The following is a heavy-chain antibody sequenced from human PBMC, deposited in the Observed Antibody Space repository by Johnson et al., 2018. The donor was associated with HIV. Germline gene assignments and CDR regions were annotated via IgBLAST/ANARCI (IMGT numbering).Heavy chain of an antibody. Sequence: VQLVESGGGLVQPGGSLRLSCVASGFNVSGNYMSWVRQAPGRGLEWVSVISGSGGNTYYADSVKGRFTISRDNSKNTLYFQMNSLRAGETAVYYCAKTVRQWLVLNDAFDIWGQGTMVTVSS. CDR1: GFNVSGNY. CDR3: AKTVRQWLVLNDAFDI. D-gene: IGHD6-19*01. CDR2: ISGSGGNT. V-gene: IGHV3-23*04. J-gene: IGHJ3*02.